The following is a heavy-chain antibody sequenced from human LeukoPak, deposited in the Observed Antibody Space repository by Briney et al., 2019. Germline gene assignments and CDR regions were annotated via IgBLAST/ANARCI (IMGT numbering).Heavy chain of an antibody. CDR3: ARDTDQIAAADAFDI. CDR1: GFTFSSYE. V-gene: IGHV3-7*01. D-gene: IGHD6-13*01. Sequence: GGSLRLSCAASGFTFSSYEMNWVRQAPGKGLEWVANIKQDGSEKYYVDSVKGRFTISRDNAKNSLYLQMNSLRAEDTAVYYCARDTDQIAAADAFDIWGQGTMVTVSS. CDR2: IKQDGSEK. J-gene: IGHJ3*02.